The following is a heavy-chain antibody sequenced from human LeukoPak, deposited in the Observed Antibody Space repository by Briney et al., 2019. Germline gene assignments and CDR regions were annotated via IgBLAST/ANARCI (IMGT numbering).Heavy chain of an antibody. J-gene: IGHJ4*02. CDR1: GFTFSSYW. CDR3: AKELKNYDFWSGSPPGY. CDR2: ITSDGRST. V-gene: IGHV3-74*01. D-gene: IGHD3-3*01. Sequence: GGSLRLSCAGSGFTFSSYWMHWVRQVPGKGLVWLSRITSDGRSTSYADSVKGRFTISGDNAKNKLYLQMNSLRAEDTAVYYCAKELKNYDFWSGSPPGYWGQGALVTVSS.